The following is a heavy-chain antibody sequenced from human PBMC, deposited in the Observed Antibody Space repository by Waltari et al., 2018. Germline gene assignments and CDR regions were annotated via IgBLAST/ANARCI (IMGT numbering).Heavy chain of an antibody. Sequence: QLQLQESGPGLVKPSEPLSLTCTVSGGSIRTSFHWGWIRQPPGKGLEWIGSVYYSGITHDSPSLKRRVTISVDTSKNQFSLNLTSVTAADTAVYYCARDTEGGRPGASYDYWGQGTLVTVSS. CDR2: VYYSGIT. D-gene: IGHD2-2*01. J-gene: IGHJ4*02. V-gene: IGHV4-39*07. CDR1: GGSIRTSFH. CDR3: ARDTEGGRPGASYDY.